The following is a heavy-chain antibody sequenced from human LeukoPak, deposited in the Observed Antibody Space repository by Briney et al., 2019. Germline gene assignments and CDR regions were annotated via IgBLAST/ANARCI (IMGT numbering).Heavy chain of an antibody. V-gene: IGHV3-23*01. D-gene: IGHD2-15*01. CDR2: ISGSGGST. CDR3: AKGIAPSYYYFDY. Sequence: GGSLRLSCAASGFTFSSYAMSWVRQAPGKGLEWVSAISGSGGSTYYADSVKGRFTISRGNSKNTLYLQMNSLRAEDTAVYYCAKGIAPSYYYFDYWGQGTLVTVSS. J-gene: IGHJ4*02. CDR1: GFTFSSYA.